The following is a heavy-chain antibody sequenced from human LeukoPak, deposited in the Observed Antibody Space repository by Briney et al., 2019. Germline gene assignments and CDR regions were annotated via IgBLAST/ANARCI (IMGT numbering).Heavy chain of an antibody. V-gene: IGHV3-30*02. CDR1: GFTFSSYG. CDR3: AKGADYYGSGSYYNLGGTYYYYGMDV. CDR2: IWYDGSNK. Sequence: PGGSLRLSCAASGFTFSSYGMHWVRQAPGKGLEWVAVIWYDGSNKYYADSVKGRFTISRDNSKNTLYLQMNSLRAEDTAVYYCAKGADYYGSGSYYNLGGTYYYYGMDVWGQGTTVTVSS. D-gene: IGHD3-10*01. J-gene: IGHJ6*02.